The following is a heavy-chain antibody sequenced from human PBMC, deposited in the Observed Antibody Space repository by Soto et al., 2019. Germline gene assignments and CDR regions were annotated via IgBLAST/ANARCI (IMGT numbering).Heavy chain of an antibody. D-gene: IGHD3-9*01. J-gene: IGHJ4*02. Sequence: QYGGSLRLCCAASDFRFSSYAMHWIRQAPGKGLEWLAVISFDGNIIQYADSVKGRFIISRDNSKNTLYLQMNSLRGDDTAVYYCARTFDTITYYFDYWGQGTLVTVSS. CDR2: ISFDGNII. CDR3: ARTFDTITYYFDY. V-gene: IGHV3-30-3*01. CDR1: DFRFSSYA.